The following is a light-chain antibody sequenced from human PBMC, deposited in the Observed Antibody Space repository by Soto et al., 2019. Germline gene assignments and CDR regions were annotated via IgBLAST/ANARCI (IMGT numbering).Light chain of an antibody. CDR2: EVS. CDR3: GSYTTSTARFV. J-gene: IGLJ1*01. Sequence: QAVVTQPPSVSGSPGQSVTIPCTGTSSDVGNYDRVSWYHQAPGTAPKLMIYEVSNRPSGVPDRFSGSKSGNTASLSISGLQAEDEGDYYCGSYTTSTARFVFGTGTKLTVL. CDR1: SSDVGNYDR. V-gene: IGLV2-18*02.